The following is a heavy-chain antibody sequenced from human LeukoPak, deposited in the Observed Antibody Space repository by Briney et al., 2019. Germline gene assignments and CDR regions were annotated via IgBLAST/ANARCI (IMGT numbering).Heavy chain of an antibody. J-gene: IGHJ4*02. CDR1: GFTFSSYE. CDR2: ISSSGSTI. Sequence: PGGSLRLSCAASGFTFSSYEMNWVRQAPGKGLEWVSYISSSGSTIYYADSVKGRFTISRDNSKNTLYLQMNSLRAEDTAVYYCAKDRRSYSYFPDYWGQGTLVTVSS. D-gene: IGHD1-26*01. V-gene: IGHV3-48*03. CDR3: AKDRRSYSYFPDY.